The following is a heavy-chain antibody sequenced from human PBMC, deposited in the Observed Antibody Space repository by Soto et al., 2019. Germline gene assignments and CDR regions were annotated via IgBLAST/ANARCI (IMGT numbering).Heavy chain of an antibody. D-gene: IGHD2-2*01. V-gene: IGHV3-33*01. J-gene: IGHJ3*02. Sequence: SLRLSCAASGFTFSSYGMHWVRQAPGKGLEWVAVIWYDGSNKYYADSVKGRFTISRDNSKNTLYLQMNSLRAEDTAVYYCARGDGSTSCYAGCAFDIWGQGTMVTVSS. CDR2: IWYDGSNK. CDR3: ARGDGSTSCYAGCAFDI. CDR1: GFTFSSYG.